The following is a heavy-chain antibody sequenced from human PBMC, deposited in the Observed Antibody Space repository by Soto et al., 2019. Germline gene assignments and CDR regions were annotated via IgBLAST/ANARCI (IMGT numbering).Heavy chain of an antibody. V-gene: IGHV3-7*01. CDR1: GFTFSSYW. CDR2: IKQDGSEK. Sequence: RRLSCAASGFTFSSYWMSWVRQAPGKGLEWVANIKQDGSEKYYVDSVKGRFTISRDNAKNSLYLQMNSLRAEDTAVYYCARDHYYDSSGLYYYYGMDVWGQGTTVTVSS. D-gene: IGHD3-22*01. CDR3: ARDHYYDSSGLYYYYGMDV. J-gene: IGHJ6*02.